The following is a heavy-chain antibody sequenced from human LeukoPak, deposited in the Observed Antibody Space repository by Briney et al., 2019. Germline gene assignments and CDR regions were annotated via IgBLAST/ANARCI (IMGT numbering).Heavy chain of an antibody. CDR1: GFTFSNAW. Sequence: GGSLRLSCAASGFTFSNAWMSWVRQAPGKGLEWVGRIKSKTDGGTTDNAAPVKGRFTISRDDSKNTLFLQMNSLESEDTAVYYCTKTSPHFDYWGQGILVTVSS. V-gene: IGHV3-15*05. CDR2: IKSKTDGGTT. CDR3: TKTSPHFDY. J-gene: IGHJ4*02.